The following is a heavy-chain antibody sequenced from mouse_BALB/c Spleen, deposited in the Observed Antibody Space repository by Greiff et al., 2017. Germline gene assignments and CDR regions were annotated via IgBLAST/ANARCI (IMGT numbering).Heavy chain of an antibody. D-gene: IGHD4-1*01. CDR3: TRGDWDSFAY. J-gene: IGHJ3*01. V-gene: IGHV1S81*02. CDR2: INPSNGGT. Sequence: QVQLKQSGAELVKPGASVKLSCKASGYTFTSYYMYWVKQRPGQGLEWIGEINPSNGGTNFNEKFKSKATLTVDKSSSTAYMQLSSLTSEDSAVYYCTRGDWDSFAYWGQGTLVTVSA. CDR1: GYTFTSYY.